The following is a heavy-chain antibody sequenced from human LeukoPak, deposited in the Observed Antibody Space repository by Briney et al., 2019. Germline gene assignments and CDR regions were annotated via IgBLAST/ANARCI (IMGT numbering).Heavy chain of an antibody. V-gene: IGHV1-69*02. CDR2: IIPILGIA. CDR1: GGTFSSYT. J-gene: IGHJ3*02. D-gene: IGHD3-10*01. CDR3: ARGPSQWFGESAFDI. Sequence: SVKVSCKASGGTFSSYTISWVRQAPGQGLEWMGRIIPILGIANYAQKFQRRVTITADKSTSTAYMELSSLRSEDTAVYYCARGPSQWFGESAFDIWGQGTMVTVSS.